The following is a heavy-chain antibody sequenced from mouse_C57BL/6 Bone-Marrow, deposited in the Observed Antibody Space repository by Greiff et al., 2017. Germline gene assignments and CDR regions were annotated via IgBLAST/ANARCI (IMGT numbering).Heavy chain of an antibody. D-gene: IGHD1-1*02. V-gene: IGHV1-55*01. J-gene: IGHJ2*01. CDR3: AREDGFYGDYFDY. CDR2: IYPGSGST. Sequence: VQLQQPGAELVKPGASVKLSCKASGYTFTSYWITWVKQRPGRGLEWIGDIYPGSGSTNYNEKFKSKATLTVDTSSSTAYMQLSSLTSEDSAVYDSAREDGFYGDYFDYWGQGTTLTVSS. CDR1: GYTFTSYW.